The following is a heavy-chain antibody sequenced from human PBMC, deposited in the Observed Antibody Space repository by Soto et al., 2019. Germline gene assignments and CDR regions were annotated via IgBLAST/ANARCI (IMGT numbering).Heavy chain of an antibody. CDR1: GFTFTSYG. V-gene: IGHV3-23*01. J-gene: IGHJ4*02. CDR2: ISAGGGST. D-gene: IGHD2-15*01. Sequence: EVQLLESGGGLVQPGGSLRLSCAASGFTFTSYGMSWVRQAPGKGLEWVSAISAGGGSTYYADSVKGRFTISRDNSKNTLYLQMNSRRAEDTALYYCAKAVTGSSTGWYVDDYWGQGALVTVSS. CDR3: AKAVTGSSTGWYVDDY.